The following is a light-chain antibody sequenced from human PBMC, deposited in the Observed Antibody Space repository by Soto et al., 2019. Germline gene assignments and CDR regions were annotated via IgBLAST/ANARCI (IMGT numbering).Light chain of an antibody. CDR3: SSYTSSSTLYV. Sequence: QSVLSQPRSVSGSPGQSVTISCTGTSGDVGGYNYVSWYQQHPGKAPKLMIYEVNNRPSGVSNRFSGSKSGNTASLTISGLQAEDEADYYCSSYTSSSTLYVFGTGTKLTVL. CDR1: SGDVGGYNY. CDR2: EVN. J-gene: IGLJ1*01. V-gene: IGLV2-14*01.